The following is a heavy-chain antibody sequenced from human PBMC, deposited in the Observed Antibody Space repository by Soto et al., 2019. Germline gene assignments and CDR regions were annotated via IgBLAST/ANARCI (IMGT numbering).Heavy chain of an antibody. J-gene: IGHJ4*02. Sequence: GGSLRLSCAASGFTFSSYSMNWVRQAPGKGLEWVSYISSSSSTIYYADSVKGRFTTSRDNAKNSLYLQMNSLRDEDTAVYYCATVTSRYNYVGGIDYWGQGTLVTVSS. CDR2: ISSSSSTI. D-gene: IGHD2-15*01. V-gene: IGHV3-48*02. CDR1: GFTFSSYS. CDR3: ATVTSRYNYVGGIDY.